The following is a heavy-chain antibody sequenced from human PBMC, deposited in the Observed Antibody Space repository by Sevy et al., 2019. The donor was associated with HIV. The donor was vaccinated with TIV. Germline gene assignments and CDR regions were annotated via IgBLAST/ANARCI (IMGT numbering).Heavy chain of an antibody. CDR1: GYTFTSYG. J-gene: IGHJ1*01. CDR3: AGCYYYDSSGYPEWEYFQH. V-gene: IGHV1-18*01. D-gene: IGHD3-22*01. CDR2: ISAYNGNT. Sequence: ASVKVSCKASGYTFTSYGISWVRQAPGQGLEWMGWISAYNGNTNYAQKLQGRVTMTTDTSTRTAYMELRSLRSDDTAVYYCAGCYYYDSSGYPEWEYFQHWGQGTLVTVSS.